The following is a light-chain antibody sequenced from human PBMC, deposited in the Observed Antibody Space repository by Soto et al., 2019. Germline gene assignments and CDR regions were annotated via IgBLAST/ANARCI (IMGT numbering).Light chain of an antibody. Sequence: EIVLTQSPGTLSLSPGERATLSCRASQSVSSSYLGWYQQKPGQAPRLLIYAASSRATGIPDRFSGSGSGTDFTLTISRLETEDFAVYYCQQYSSSPTWTFGQGTKVEIK. V-gene: IGKV3-20*01. CDR3: QQYSSSPTWT. CDR1: QSVSSSY. J-gene: IGKJ1*01. CDR2: AAS.